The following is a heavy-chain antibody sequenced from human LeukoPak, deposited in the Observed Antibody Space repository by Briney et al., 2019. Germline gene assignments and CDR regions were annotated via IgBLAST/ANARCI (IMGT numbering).Heavy chain of an antibody. Sequence: GGSLRLSCAASGFTFNTYSMNWVRQPPGKGLEWLSYISSRSSAIYYADSVKGRFTISRDDAKNSLYLQMNSLRAEDTAVYYCARDTLKGVEVLRFLEWLSPNFDYWGQGTLVTVSS. V-gene: IGHV3-48*01. CDR1: GFTFNTYS. D-gene: IGHD3-3*01. J-gene: IGHJ4*02. CDR3: ARDTLKGVEVLRFLEWLSPNFDY. CDR2: ISSRSSAI.